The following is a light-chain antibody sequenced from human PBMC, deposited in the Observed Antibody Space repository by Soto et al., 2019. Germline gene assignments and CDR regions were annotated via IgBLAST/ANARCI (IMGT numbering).Light chain of an antibody. CDR1: QTNTSTH. Sequence: EIVLTQSPGTLSLFPGERATLSCRASQTNTSTHLAWYQQKPGQAPRLLIYGVSNRASGFPDRFSGSGSGTDFTLTISGLEPDDFAVYYCQHYGASPRTFGQGTKVEI. J-gene: IGKJ1*01. V-gene: IGKV3-20*01. CDR2: GVS. CDR3: QHYGASPRT.